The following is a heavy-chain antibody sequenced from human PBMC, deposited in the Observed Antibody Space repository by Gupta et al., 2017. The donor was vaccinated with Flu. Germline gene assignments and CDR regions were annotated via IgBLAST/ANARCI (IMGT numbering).Heavy chain of an antibody. Sequence: EVQLLESGGGLVQPGGSLRLSWAASGFTFSSYAMSWVRQAPGKGLEWVSAISGSGGSTYYADSVKGRFTISRDNSKNTLYLQMNSLRAEDTAVYYCAKVYYDFSVEGAYGMDVWGQGTTVTVSS. CDR2: ISGSGGST. D-gene: IGHD3-3*01. J-gene: IGHJ6*02. CDR3: AKVYYDFSVEGAYGMDV. V-gene: IGHV3-23*01. CDR1: GFTFSSYA.